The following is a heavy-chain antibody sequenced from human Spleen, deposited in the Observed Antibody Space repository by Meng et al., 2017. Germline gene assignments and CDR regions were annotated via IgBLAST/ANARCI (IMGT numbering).Heavy chain of an antibody. D-gene: IGHD1-26*01. CDR2: INHSGST. V-gene: IGHV4-34*01. Sequence: QVQLQQWGAGLLKPLETLSLTCAVYGGSFSGYYWSWIRQPPGKGLEWIGEINHSGSTNYNPSLKSRVTISVDTSKNQFSLKLSSVTAADTAVYYCARGSGGSYFAYFQHWGQGTLVTVSS. CDR1: GGSFSGYY. CDR3: ARGSGGSYFAYFQH. J-gene: IGHJ1*01.